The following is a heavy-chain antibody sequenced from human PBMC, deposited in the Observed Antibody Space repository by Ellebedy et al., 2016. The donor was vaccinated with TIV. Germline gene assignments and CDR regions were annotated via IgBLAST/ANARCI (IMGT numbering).Heavy chain of an antibody. J-gene: IGHJ4*02. CDR1: GLTVSSNY. CDR2: ISNTGSRT. V-gene: IGHV3-23*01. CDR3: AKGRGGGSDSSSPRYYFDY. Sequence: GESLKISCAASGLTVSSNYMSWIRQAPGKGLEWVSTISNTGSRTYYADSVGGRLIISRDNSKKTLYLQMNSLRAEDTAVYYCAKGRGGGSDSSSPRYYFDYWGLGTLVTVSS. D-gene: IGHD3-22*01.